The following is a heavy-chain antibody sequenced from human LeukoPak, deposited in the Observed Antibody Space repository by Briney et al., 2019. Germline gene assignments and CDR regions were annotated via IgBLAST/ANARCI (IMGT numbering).Heavy chain of an antibody. CDR1: GFTFSSYA. V-gene: IGHV3-23*01. CDR3: AKSPYDSSAYYYFDY. CDR2: ISGSGGST. Sequence: GGSLRLSCAASGFTFSSYAMSWVRQAPGKGLEWVSAISGSGGSTYYADSVKGRFTISRDNSKNTLYLQMNSLRAEDTAVYYCAKSPYDSSAYYYFDYWGQGTLVTVAS. J-gene: IGHJ4*02. D-gene: IGHD3-22*01.